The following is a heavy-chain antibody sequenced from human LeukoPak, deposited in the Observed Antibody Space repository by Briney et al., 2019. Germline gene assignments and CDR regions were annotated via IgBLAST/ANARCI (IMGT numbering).Heavy chain of an antibody. D-gene: IGHD6-19*01. CDR1: GYTFTSYY. Sequence: ASVKVSCKASGYTFTSYYMHWVQQAPGQGLEWMGIINPSGGSTSYAQKFQGRVTMTRDMSTCTVYMELSSLRSEDTAVYYCARAQLLSSGFLGGDYWGQGTLVTVSS. J-gene: IGHJ4*02. V-gene: IGHV1-46*01. CDR3: ARAQLLSSGFLGGDY. CDR2: INPSGGST.